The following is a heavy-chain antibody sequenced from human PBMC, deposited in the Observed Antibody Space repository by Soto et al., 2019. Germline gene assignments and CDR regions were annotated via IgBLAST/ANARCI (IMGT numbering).Heavy chain of an antibody. D-gene: IGHD6-6*01. CDR1: GGSFSGYY. V-gene: IGHV4-34*01. Sequence: SETLSLTCAVYGGSFSGYYWSWIRQPPGKGLEWIGEINHSGSTNYNPSLKSRVTISVDTSKNQFSLKLSSVTAADTAVYYCARGAIWSSSGYYFDYWGQGTLVTVSS. CDR3: ARGAIWSSSGYYFDY. CDR2: INHSGST. J-gene: IGHJ4*02.